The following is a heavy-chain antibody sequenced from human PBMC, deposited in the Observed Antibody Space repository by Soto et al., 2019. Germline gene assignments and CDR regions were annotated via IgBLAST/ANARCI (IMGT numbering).Heavy chain of an antibody. CDR3: ARGGAVNLWGDYYGMDV. CDR2: IYHSGST. V-gene: IGHV4-4*02. CDR1: GGSISSSNW. J-gene: IGHJ6*02. D-gene: IGHD3-16*01. Sequence: NPSETLSLTCAVSGGSISSSNWWSWVRQPPGKGLEWIGEIYHSGSTNYNPSLKSRVTISVDKSKNQFSPKLSSATAADTAVYYCARGGAVNLWGDYYGMDVWGQGTTVTVSS.